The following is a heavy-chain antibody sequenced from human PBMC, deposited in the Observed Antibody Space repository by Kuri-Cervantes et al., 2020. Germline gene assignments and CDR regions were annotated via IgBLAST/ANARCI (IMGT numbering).Heavy chain of an antibody. D-gene: IGHD2-2*01. CDR1: GFTFSSYS. CDR3: ARDLSTDIVVVPAEFPDYYFDY. CDR2: ISSSSSTI. Sequence: GESLKISCAASGFTFSSYSMNWVRQAPGKGLEWVSYISSSSSTIYYADSVKGRFTISRDNAKNSLYLQMNSLRAEDTAVYYCARDLSTDIVVVPAEFPDYYFDYWGQGTLVTVSS. V-gene: IGHV3-48*04. J-gene: IGHJ4*02.